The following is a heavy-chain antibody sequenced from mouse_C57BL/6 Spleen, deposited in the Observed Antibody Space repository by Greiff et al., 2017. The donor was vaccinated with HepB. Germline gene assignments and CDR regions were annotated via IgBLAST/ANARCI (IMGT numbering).Heavy chain of an antibody. D-gene: IGHD2-4*01. CDR2: INPYNGGT. CDR1: GYTFTDYY. Sequence: EVQLQQSGPVLVKPGASVKMSCKASGYTFTDYYMNWVKQSHGKSLEWIGVINPYNGGTSYNQKFKGKATLTVDKSSSTAYMELNSLTSEDSAVYYCARGGDYDVARDYYAMDYWGQGTSVTVSS. CDR3: ARGGDYDVARDYYAMDY. V-gene: IGHV1-19*01. J-gene: IGHJ4*01.